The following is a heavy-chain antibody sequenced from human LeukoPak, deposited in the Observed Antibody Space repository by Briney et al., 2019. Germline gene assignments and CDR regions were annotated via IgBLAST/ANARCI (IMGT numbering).Heavy chain of an antibody. V-gene: IGHV1-46*01. CDR1: GYTFTSYY. D-gene: IGHD6-19*01. CDR2: INPSGGGT. J-gene: IGHJ4*02. Sequence: GASVKVSCKASGYTFTSYYIHWVRQAPGQGPEWMGIINPSGGGTGYAQKFQGRVTMTRDTSTSTVYMELSSLRSEDTAVYYCARDRYSSGWYLFDYWGQGTLVTVSS. CDR3: ARDRYSSGWYLFDY.